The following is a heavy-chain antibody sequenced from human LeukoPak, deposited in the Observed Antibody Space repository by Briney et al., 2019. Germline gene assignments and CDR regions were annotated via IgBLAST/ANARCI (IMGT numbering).Heavy chain of an antibody. CDR1: GFTFSSYA. D-gene: IGHD1-26*01. CDR3: VKDTSGYFDL. J-gene: IGHJ2*01. Sequence: GGSLRLSCSASGFTFSSYAMHWVRQAPGKGLEYVSAITTNGDSTFYADSVKGRFTISRDNSKNTLYLQMSSLRAEDTAVYYCVKDTSGYFDLWGRGTLVTVSS. V-gene: IGHV3-64D*06. CDR2: ITTNGDST.